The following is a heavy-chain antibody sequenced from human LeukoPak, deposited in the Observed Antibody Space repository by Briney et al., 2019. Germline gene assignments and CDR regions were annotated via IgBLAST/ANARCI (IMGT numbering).Heavy chain of an antibody. CDR2: IYYSGSI. CDR1: GGSISSGGYH. V-gene: IGHV4-31*03. D-gene: IGHD2-15*01. Sequence: SETLSLTCTVSGGSISSGGYHWSWIRQHPGKGLEWIGYIYYSGSIYYSPSLKSRVTMSVDTSKNQFSLNLSSVTAADTAVYYCARYLGGDRDFDYWGQGTLVTVSS. CDR3: ARYLGGDRDFDY. J-gene: IGHJ4*02.